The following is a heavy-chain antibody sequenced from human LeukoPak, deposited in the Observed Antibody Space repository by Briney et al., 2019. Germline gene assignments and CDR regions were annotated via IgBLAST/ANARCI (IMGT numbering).Heavy chain of an antibody. J-gene: IGHJ4*02. V-gene: IGHV1-3*03. CDR3: AREYSGSYDY. Sequence: ASVKVSCKASGGTFSSYAISWVRQAPGQRLEWMGWINAGNGNTKYSQEFQGRVTITRDTSASTAYMELSSLRSEDMAVYYCAREYSGSYDYWGQGTLVTVSS. D-gene: IGHD1-26*01. CDR2: INAGNGNT. CDR1: GGTFSSYA.